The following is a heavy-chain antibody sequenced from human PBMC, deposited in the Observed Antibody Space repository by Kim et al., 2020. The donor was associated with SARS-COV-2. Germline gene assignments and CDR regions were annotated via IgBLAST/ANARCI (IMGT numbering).Heavy chain of an antibody. CDR2: INAGNGNT. CDR1: GYTFTSFA. CDR3: ARDLNYYYYRMDV. V-gene: IGHV1-3*01. J-gene: IGHJ6*02. Sequence: ASVKVSCKASGYTFTSFAMHWVRQAPGQRLEWMGWINAGNGNTNYSQKFQGRVTITRDTSANTAYMELSSLRSEDTAVYYCARDLNYYYYRMDVWGQGSTVTVSS.